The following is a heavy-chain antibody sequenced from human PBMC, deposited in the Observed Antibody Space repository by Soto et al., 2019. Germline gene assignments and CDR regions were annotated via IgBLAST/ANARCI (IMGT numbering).Heavy chain of an antibody. D-gene: IGHD3-22*01. CDR3: AKGLAYDSSGYYYYYYGMDV. J-gene: IGHJ6*02. CDR1: GFTFSSYA. V-gene: IGHV3-23*01. CDR2: ISGSGGST. Sequence: GGSLRLSCAASGFTFSSYAMSWVRQAPGKGLEWVSAISGSGGSTYYADSVKGRFTISRDNSKNTLYLQMNSLRAEDTAVYYCAKGLAYDSSGYYYYYYGMDVWGQGTTVTVSS.